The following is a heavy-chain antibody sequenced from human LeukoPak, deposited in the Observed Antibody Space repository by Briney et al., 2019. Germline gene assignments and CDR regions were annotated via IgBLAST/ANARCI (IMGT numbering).Heavy chain of an antibody. V-gene: IGHV4-34*01. CDR3: AGDGIRIAAAGTGLSFDY. CDR2: INHSGST. Sequence: PSETLSLTCAVYGGSFSGYYWSWIRQPPGKGLEWIGEINHSGSTNYNPSLKSRVTISVDTSKNQFSLKLSSVTAADTAVYYCAGDGIRIAAAGTGLSFDYWGQGTLVTVSS. D-gene: IGHD6-13*01. J-gene: IGHJ4*02. CDR1: GGSFSGYY.